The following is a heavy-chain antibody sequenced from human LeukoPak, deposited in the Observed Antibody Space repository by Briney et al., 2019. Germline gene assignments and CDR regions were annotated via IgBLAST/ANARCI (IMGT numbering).Heavy chain of an antibody. CDR1: GFTFSSYA. V-gene: IGHV3-23*01. Sequence: GGSLRLSCAASGFTFSSYAMSWVRQAPGKGLGWVSGISGSGGSTKYADSVKGRFTISRDNSKNTLYLQMNSLRAEDTAVYYCARILDSAWGELGYWGQGTLVTVSS. CDR2: ISGSGGST. J-gene: IGHJ4*02. D-gene: IGHD6-19*01. CDR3: ARILDSAWGELGY.